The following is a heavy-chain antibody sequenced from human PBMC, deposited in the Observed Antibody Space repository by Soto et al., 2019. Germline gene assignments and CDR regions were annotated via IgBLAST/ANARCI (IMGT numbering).Heavy chain of an antibody. Sequence: SATLSLTCTVSGVSFTNNYWSRIRQPPGKRLEWIGYIYYSGSTNYNPSLKSRVTISVDTSKNQFSLKLSSVTAADTAVDYCARASSSGLMTDFDYWGQGTLVTVSS. D-gene: IGHD6-13*01. CDR3: ARASSSGLMTDFDY. J-gene: IGHJ4*02. CDR2: IYYSGST. V-gene: IGHV4-59*01. CDR1: GVSFTNNY.